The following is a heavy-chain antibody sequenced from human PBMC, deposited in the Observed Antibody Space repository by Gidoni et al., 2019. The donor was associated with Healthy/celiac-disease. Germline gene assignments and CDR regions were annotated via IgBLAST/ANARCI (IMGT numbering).Heavy chain of an antibody. D-gene: IGHD3-10*01. V-gene: IGHV1-8*01. J-gene: IGHJ4*02. CDR3: ARVRSVSGDSNY. CDR1: GYTLTSYD. Sequence: QVQLVQSGAAVKKPAASAKVSCKASGYTLTSYDINWVRQATGQGLEWMGWMNPNSGNTGYAQKFQGRVTMTRNTSISTAYMELSSLRSEDTAVYYCARVRSVSGDSNYWGQGTLVTVSS. CDR2: MNPNSGNT.